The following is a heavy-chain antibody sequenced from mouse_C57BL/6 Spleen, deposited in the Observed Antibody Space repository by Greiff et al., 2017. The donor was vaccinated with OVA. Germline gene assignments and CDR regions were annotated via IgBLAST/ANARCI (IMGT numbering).Heavy chain of an antibody. CDR2: IDPSDSET. J-gene: IGHJ1*03. CDR3: ARSLYYDGSSHWYLDV. D-gene: IGHD1-1*01. Sequence: QVQLQQPGAELVRPGSSVKLSCKASGYTFTSYWMHWVKQRPIQGLEWIGNIDPSDSETHSNQKFKDKATLTVDKSSSTAYMQLSSLTSEDSAVYECARSLYYDGSSHWYLDVGGTGTTVTVSS. V-gene: IGHV1-52*01. CDR1: GYTFTSYW.